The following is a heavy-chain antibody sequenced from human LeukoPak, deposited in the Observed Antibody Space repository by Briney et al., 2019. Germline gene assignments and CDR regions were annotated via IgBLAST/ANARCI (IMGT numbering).Heavy chain of an antibody. CDR3: ARPGRQDAYNGHYWYFDL. Sequence: SETLSLTCTVSGGSITNYYWNWIRQPPGKDLEWIGCVSYSGRTHYSSGLKSRVTISVDTSKNQFSLNLRSVTAADTAVYYCARPGRQDAYNGHYWYFDLWGRGTLVTVSS. D-gene: IGHD5-24*01. CDR1: GGSITNYY. J-gene: IGHJ2*01. V-gene: IGHV4-59*01. CDR2: VSYSGRT.